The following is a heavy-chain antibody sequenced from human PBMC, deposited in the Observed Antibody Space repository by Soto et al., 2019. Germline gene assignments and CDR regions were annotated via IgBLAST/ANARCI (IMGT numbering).Heavy chain of an antibody. Sequence: QVQLVQSGAEVKKPGSSVKVSCKASGGTFSSYAIRWVRQAPGQGLEWMGGIIPIFGTANYAQKFQGRVTITADESTSTAYMELSSLRSEDTAVYYCARDGRAARYSNHYFDYWGQGTLVTVSS. CDR2: IIPIFGTA. V-gene: IGHV1-69*12. J-gene: IGHJ4*02. CDR3: ARDGRAARYSNHYFDY. CDR1: GGTFSSYA. D-gene: IGHD6-13*01.